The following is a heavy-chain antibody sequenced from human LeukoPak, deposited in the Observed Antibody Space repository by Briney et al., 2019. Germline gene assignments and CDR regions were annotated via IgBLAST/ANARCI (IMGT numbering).Heavy chain of an antibody. CDR3: TRMFGGVIVLFDY. Sequence: GGSLRLSCAASGFTFSSYGMHWVRQAPGKGLEWVAVISYDGSNKYYADSVKGRFTTSRDNSKNTLYLQMNSLKTEDTAVYYCTRMFGGVIVLFDYWGQGTLVTVSS. CDR1: GFTFSSYG. D-gene: IGHD3-16*02. V-gene: IGHV3-30*03. J-gene: IGHJ4*02. CDR2: ISYDGSNK.